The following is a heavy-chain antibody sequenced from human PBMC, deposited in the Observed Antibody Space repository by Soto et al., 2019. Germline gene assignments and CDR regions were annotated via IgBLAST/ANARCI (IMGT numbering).Heavy chain of an antibody. Sequence: GASVKVSCKASGYTFTSYALHWVRQAPGQRLEWMGWINAGNGSTKYSKKFQGRVTITRDTSASTAYMELSSLRSEDTAVYYCARDSGGMDVWGQGTTVTV. V-gene: IGHV1-3*01. CDR3: ARDSGGMDV. J-gene: IGHJ6*02. CDR1: GYTFTSYA. CDR2: INAGNGST.